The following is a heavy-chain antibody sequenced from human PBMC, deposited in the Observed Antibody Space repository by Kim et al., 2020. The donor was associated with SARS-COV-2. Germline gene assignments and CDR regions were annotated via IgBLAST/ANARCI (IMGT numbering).Heavy chain of an antibody. Sequence: GGSLRLSCAGSGFTFSTYGMHWVRQAPGKGLEWVAVIWYDGSNKFYADSVKGRFTISKDNSKNSLYLQMDSLRAEDTAVYYCARDRELQRFDPWGQGTLVTVSS. V-gene: IGHV3-33*01. CDR1: GFTFSTYG. CDR3: ARDRELQRFDP. J-gene: IGHJ5*02. D-gene: IGHD3-10*01. CDR2: IWYDGSNK.